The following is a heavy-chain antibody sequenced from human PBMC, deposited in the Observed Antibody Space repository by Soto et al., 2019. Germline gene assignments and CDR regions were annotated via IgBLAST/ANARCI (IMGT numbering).Heavy chain of an antibody. CDR2: ISYDGSNK. J-gene: IGHJ6*02. D-gene: IGHD6-6*01. Sequence: PGGSLRLSCAASGFTFSSYAMHWVRQAPGKGLEWVAVISYDGSNKYYADSVKGRFTISRDNSKNTLYLQMNSLRAEDTAVYYCARELGPYGEYSSSSPNLDYYYYGMDVWGQGTTVTVSS. V-gene: IGHV3-30-3*01. CDR1: GFTFSSYA. CDR3: ARELGPYGEYSSSSPNLDYYYYGMDV.